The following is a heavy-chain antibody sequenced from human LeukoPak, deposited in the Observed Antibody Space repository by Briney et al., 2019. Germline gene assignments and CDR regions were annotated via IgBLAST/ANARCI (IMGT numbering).Heavy chain of an antibody. CDR3: ARGGWFGDYYYYGMDV. V-gene: IGHV1-8*01. D-gene: IGHD3-10*01. CDR1: GYTFTGYD. Sequence: ASVKVSCKASGYTFTGYDINWVRQATGQGLEWMGWMNPNSGNTGYAQKFQGRVTMTRNTSISTAYMELSSLRSEDTAVYYCARGGWFGDYYYYGMDVWGQGTTVTVSS. CDR2: MNPNSGNT. J-gene: IGHJ6*02.